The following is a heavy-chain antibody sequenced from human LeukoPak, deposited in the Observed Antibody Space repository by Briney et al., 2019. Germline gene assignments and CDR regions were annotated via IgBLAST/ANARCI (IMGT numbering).Heavy chain of an antibody. J-gene: IGHJ3*02. CDR2: IYSDGTT. V-gene: IGHV3-66*02. CDR3: AILGFCSTSSCYLWAFDI. CDR1: EFTVSSNY. Sequence: GGSPRLSCAASEFTVSSNYLSWVRQAPGKGLEWVSVIYSDGTTYYADSVKGRFTISRDNSKNTLYLQMKSLRAEDTAVYYCAILGFCSTSSCYLWAFDIWSQGTMVTVPS. D-gene: IGHD2-2*01.